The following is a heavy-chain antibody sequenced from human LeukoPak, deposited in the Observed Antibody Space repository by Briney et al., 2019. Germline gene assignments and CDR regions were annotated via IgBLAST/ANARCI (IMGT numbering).Heavy chain of an antibody. J-gene: IGHJ4*02. CDR3: AKDPTDFDSSGQTYFDY. V-gene: IGHV3-23*01. D-gene: IGHD3-22*01. CDR2: ISASGGTT. Sequence: RPGGSLRLSCAASGFTFSNAWMSWVRQAPGKGLEWVSGISASGGTTYYADSVKGRFTISRDNSKNTLVLQLNSLRAEDTAVYYCAKDPTDFDSSGQTYFDYWGQGTLVTVSS. CDR1: GFTFSNAW.